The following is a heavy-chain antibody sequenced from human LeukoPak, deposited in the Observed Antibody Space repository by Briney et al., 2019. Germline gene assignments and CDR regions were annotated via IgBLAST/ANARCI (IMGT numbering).Heavy chain of an antibody. CDR2: IYHSGST. V-gene: IGHV4-30-2*01. CDR3: ARDVPQYYFDY. J-gene: IGHJ4*02. CDR1: GGSISSGGYY. Sequence: SETLSLTRTVSGGSISSGGYYWSWIRQPPGKGLEWIGYIYHSGSTYYNPSLKSRVTISVDRPKNQFSLKLSSVTAADTAVYYCARDVPQYYFDYWGQGTLVTVSS.